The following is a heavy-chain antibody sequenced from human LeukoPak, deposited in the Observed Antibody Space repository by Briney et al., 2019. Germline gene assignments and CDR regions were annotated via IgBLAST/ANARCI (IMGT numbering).Heavy chain of an antibody. D-gene: IGHD1-26*01. J-gene: IGHJ4*02. CDR1: GYTFTGYY. CDR2: INPNSGRT. Sequence: ASVEVSCKASGYTFTGYYMHWVRQAPGQGLEWMGWINPNSGRTNYAQKFQGRVTMTRDTSISTAYMELSRLRSDDTAVYYCARAFSGSYLYWGQGTLVTVSS. V-gene: IGHV1-2*02. CDR3: ARAFSGSYLY.